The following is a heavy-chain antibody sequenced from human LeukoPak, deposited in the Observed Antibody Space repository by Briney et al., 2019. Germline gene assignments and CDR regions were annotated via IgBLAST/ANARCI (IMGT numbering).Heavy chain of an antibody. J-gene: IGHJ3*02. CDR3: ARGVVTATQHDAFAI. CDR2: INPSGGST. D-gene: IGHD2-21*02. Sequence: GASVKVSCKASGYTFTSYYMHWVRQAPGQGLEWMGIINPSGGSTSYAQKFQGRVTMTRDTSTSTVYMELSSLRSEDTAVYYCARGVVTATQHDAFAIWGQGTMVTVSS. CDR1: GYTFTSYY. V-gene: IGHV1-46*01.